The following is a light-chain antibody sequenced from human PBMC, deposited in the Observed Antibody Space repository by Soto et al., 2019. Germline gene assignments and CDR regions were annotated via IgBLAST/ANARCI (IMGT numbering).Light chain of an antibody. V-gene: IGKV1-39*01. CDR3: QQTYNTPRT. CDR1: QSISSY. Sequence: DIQMTQSPSSLSASVGDRVTITCRASQSISSYLNWYQQKPGIAPKLLIYTAASLQSGVPSRFSGSGSGTDFTLSLSSLQPEEFATYYCQQTYNTPRTFGQGTKVEIK. J-gene: IGKJ1*01. CDR2: TAA.